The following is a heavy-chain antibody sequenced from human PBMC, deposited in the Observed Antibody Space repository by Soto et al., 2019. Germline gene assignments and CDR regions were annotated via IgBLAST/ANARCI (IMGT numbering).Heavy chain of an antibody. D-gene: IGHD4-17*01. CDR2: IYHSGST. J-gene: IGHJ5*02. CDR3: ARGGDYGMWFDP. V-gene: IGHV4-30-2*01. Sequence: PSETLSLTCAVSGGSISNGGYSWSWIRQPPGKGLEWIGYIYHSGSTYYNPSLKSRVTISVDRSKNQFSLKLSSVTAADTAVYYCARGGDYGMWFDPWGQGTLVTVSS. CDR1: GGSISNGGYS.